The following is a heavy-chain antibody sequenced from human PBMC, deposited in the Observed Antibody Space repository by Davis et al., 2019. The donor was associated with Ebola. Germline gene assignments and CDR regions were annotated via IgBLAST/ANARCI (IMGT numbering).Heavy chain of an antibody. D-gene: IGHD5-18*01. CDR1: GGTFSSYA. CDR2: IIPILGIA. V-gene: IGHV1-69*04. Sequence: AASVKVSCKASGGTFSSYAISWARQAPGQGLEWMGRIIPILGIANYAQKFQGRITITRDTSASTAYMELSSLRSEDTAVYYCARDRQLLNYYYYGMDVWGQGTTVTVSS. J-gene: IGHJ6*02. CDR3: ARDRQLLNYYYYGMDV.